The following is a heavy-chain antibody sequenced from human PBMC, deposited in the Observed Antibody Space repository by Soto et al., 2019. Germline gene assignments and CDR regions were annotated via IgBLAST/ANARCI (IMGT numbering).Heavy chain of an antibody. CDR3: ARAYYYGSGSYPDYYHYYMDV. D-gene: IGHD3-10*01. CDR2: INHSGST. J-gene: IGHJ6*03. Sequence: SETLSLTWAGYGGSFSGCYWSWIRQPPGKGLEWIGEINHSGSTNYNPSLKSRVTISVDTSKNQFSLKLSSVTAADTAVYYCARAYYYGSGSYPDYYHYYMDVWAQGTTVTVSS. V-gene: IGHV4-34*01. CDR1: GGSFSGCY.